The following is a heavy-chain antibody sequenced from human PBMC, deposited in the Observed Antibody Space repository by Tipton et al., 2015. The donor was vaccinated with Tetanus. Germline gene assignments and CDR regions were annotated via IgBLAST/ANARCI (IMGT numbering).Heavy chain of an antibody. CDR1: GFTFSSYW. CDR3: ARQWDSIGLSAFDI. J-gene: IGHJ3*02. V-gene: IGHV3-74*01. Sequence: SLRLSCAASGFTFSSYWMHWVRQAPGKGLVWVSRINSDGTSTSYADSVKGRFTISRDNSKNTVYLQMSSLRAEDTAVYYCARQWDSIGLSAFDIWGQGTMVTVSS. D-gene: IGHD3-22*01. CDR2: INSDGTST.